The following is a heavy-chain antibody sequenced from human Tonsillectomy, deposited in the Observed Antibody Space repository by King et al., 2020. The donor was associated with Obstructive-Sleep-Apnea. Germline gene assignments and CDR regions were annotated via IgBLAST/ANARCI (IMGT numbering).Heavy chain of an antibody. D-gene: IGHD3-3*01. CDR3: ARNFAVVIESYYCYGMDV. CDR2: IYEIGST. CDR1: VGSISSGGYY. Sequence: VQLQESGPGLLKPSQNLSLTCTVSVGSISSGGYYWFCIRQHPGKGLEWSRYIYEIGSTYYNPSLKSRVTISVDTTKNQFSLKLCSVTAADTAVYFCARNFAVVIESYYCYGMDVWGPGTTVTVSS. J-gene: IGHJ6*02. V-gene: IGHV4-31*03.